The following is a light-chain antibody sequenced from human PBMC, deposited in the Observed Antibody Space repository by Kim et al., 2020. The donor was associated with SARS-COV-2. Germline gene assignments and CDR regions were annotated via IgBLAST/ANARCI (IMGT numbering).Light chain of an antibody. CDR2: GKN. V-gene: IGLV3-19*01. Sequence: AVGQTVRITCQGYSLRSYYASWYQQKPGQAPVLVIYGKNNRPSGIPDRFSGSSSGNTASLTITGAQAEDEADYYCNSRDSSGNHVVFGGGTKLTVL. CDR3: NSRDSSGNHVV. J-gene: IGLJ2*01. CDR1: SLRSYY.